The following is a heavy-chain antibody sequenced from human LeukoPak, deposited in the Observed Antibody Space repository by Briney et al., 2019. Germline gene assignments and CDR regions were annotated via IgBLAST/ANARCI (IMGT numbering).Heavy chain of an antibody. CDR1: GFTFSSYA. J-gene: IGHJ1*01. Sequence: GGSLRLSCAASGFTFSSYAMHWVRQAPGKGLEWVAVISYDGSNKYYADSVKGRFTISRDNSKNTLYLQMNSLRAEDTAVYYCARDARGFAVGATWYFQHWGQGTLVTVSS. V-gene: IGHV3-30*04. CDR2: ISYDGSNK. D-gene: IGHD1-26*01. CDR3: ARDARGFAVGATWYFQH.